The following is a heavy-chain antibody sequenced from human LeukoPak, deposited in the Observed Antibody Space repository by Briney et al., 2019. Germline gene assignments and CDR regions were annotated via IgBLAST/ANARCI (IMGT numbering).Heavy chain of an antibody. J-gene: IGHJ4*02. CDR3: IRRTGSRFDY. CDR2: IKSKADGGTT. D-gene: IGHD3/OR15-3a*01. Sequence: GGSLRLSCAASGLTFSNAYMNWVRQAPGKGLEWVGRIKSKADGGTTDYAAPVKGRFIISRDDSQDTLYLQMNSLKTEDTAVYYCIRRTGSRFDYWGQGTLVTVSS. V-gene: IGHV3-15*01. CDR1: GLTFSNAY.